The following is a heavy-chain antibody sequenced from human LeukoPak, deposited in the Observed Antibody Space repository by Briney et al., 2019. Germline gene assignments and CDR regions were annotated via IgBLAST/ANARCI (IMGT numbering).Heavy chain of an antibody. CDR3: ARDYYDSSGYYFRSY. D-gene: IGHD3-22*01. J-gene: IGHJ4*02. CDR2: IIPILGIA. V-gene: IGHV1-69*04. CDR1: GGTFSSYG. Sequence: GASVKVSCKASGGTFSSYGISWVRQAPGQGLEWMGRIIPILGIANYAQKFQGRVTITADKSTSTAYMEPSSLRSEDTAVYYCARDYYDSSGYYFRSYWGQGTLVTVSS.